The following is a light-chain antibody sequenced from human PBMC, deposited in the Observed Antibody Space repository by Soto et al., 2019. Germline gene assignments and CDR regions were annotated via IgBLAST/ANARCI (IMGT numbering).Light chain of an antibody. Sequence: EVVMTQSPATLSVSPGERVTLSCRASQSVSNNLAWYQHKPGQAPRLLIYGASTRANGIPARFSGGGSGTEFSLTISSLQSEDFAVYYCQQYNNWLALTFGGGTNVEIK. J-gene: IGKJ4*01. CDR2: GAS. V-gene: IGKV3-15*01. CDR1: QSVSNN. CDR3: QQYNNWLALT.